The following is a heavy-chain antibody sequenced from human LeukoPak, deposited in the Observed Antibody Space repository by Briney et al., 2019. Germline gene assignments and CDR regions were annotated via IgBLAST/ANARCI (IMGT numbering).Heavy chain of an antibody. Sequence: GGSLRLSCSASGFTFSSYAMHWVRQAPGKGLEWVSTISGSAVSTYYADSVKGRFTISRDNSKNTVYLQMNTLRAEDTAVYYCAKDSGYSFGFDYWGQGTLVTVSS. D-gene: IGHD5-18*01. J-gene: IGHJ4*02. CDR3: AKDSGYSFGFDY. CDR2: ISGSAVST. V-gene: IGHV3-23*01. CDR1: GFTFSSYA.